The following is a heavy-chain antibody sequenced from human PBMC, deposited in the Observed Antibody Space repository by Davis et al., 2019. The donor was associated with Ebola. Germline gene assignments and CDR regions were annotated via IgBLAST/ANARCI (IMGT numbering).Heavy chain of an antibody. J-gene: IGHJ6*02. V-gene: IGHV1-18*01. CDR3: ARGRDIVVVVAATITQYYYYGMDV. D-gene: IGHD2-15*01. CDR2: IIPIFGTA. CDR1: GYTFTSYA. Sequence: ASVKVSCKASGYTFTSYAISWVRQAPGQGLEWMGGIIPIFGTANYAQKLQGRVTMTTDTSTSTAYMELRSLRSDDTAVYYCARGRDIVVVVAATITQYYYYGMDVWGQGTTVTVSS.